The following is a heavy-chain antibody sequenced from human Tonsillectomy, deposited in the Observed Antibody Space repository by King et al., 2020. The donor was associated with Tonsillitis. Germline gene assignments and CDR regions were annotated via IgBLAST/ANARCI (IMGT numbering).Heavy chain of an antibody. CDR1: GFTFSDYY. V-gene: IGHV3-11*05. Sequence: VQLVESGGGLVKPGGSLRLSCAASGFTFSDYYMSWIRQAPGKGLEWVSYISSSSSYTNYGDSVKGRFTISRDNAKNSLYLQMNSLRAEDTAVYYCARDRGEQWLAANWFDPWGQGTLVTVSS. D-gene: IGHD6-19*01. CDR3: ARDRGEQWLAANWFDP. CDR2: ISSSSSYT. J-gene: IGHJ5*02.